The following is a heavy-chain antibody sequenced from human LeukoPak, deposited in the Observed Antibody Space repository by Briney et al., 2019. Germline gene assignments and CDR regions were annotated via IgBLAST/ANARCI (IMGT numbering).Heavy chain of an antibody. D-gene: IGHD3-10*01. CDR1: KFNFNSYG. CDR2: ISGSGGST. J-gene: IGHJ4*02. Sequence: GGSLRLSCTTSKFNFNSYGMTWVRQAPWRGLEWVSSISGSGGSTQYAASVQGRFTISRDNSKNTLYLQMNSLRAEDTAVYYCAKSPRFGEPPRDYWGQGTLVTVSS. V-gene: IGHV3-23*01. CDR3: AKSPRFGEPPRDY.